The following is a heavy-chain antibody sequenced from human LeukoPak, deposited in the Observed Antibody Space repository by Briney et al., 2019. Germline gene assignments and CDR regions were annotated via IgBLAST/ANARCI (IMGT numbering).Heavy chain of an antibody. Sequence: GGSLRLSCAASGFTFTSYWMYWVRQAPGKGLEWVADIKEDGSEKYYVDSVKGRFTISRDNAKNSLYLQMNSLRAEDTAVYYCARKGAGLDAFDLWGQGTVVTVSS. CDR1: GFTFTSYW. CDR3: ARKGAGLDAFDL. V-gene: IGHV3-7*01. D-gene: IGHD3/OR15-3a*01. CDR2: IKEDGSEK. J-gene: IGHJ3*01.